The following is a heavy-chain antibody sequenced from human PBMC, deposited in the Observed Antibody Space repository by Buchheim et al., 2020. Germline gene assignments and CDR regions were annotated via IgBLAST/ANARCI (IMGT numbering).Heavy chain of an antibody. J-gene: IGHJ6*02. Sequence: QVQLVESGGGVVQPGRSLRLSCAASGFTFSSYGMHWVRQAPGKGLEWVAVIWYDGSNKYYADSVKGRFTISRDNSKNTLYLQMNSLRAEDTAVYYCARWKGPYDFWSGYYTHYYYYGMDVWGQGT. CDR1: GFTFSSYG. D-gene: IGHD3-3*01. CDR3: ARWKGPYDFWSGYYTHYYYYGMDV. CDR2: IWYDGSNK. V-gene: IGHV3-33*01.